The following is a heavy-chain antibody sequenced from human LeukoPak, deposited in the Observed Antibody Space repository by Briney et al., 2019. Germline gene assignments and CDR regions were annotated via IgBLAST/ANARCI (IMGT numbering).Heavy chain of an antibody. V-gene: IGHV3-48*03. CDR3: ARGYCSSTSCYPTSPFDP. CDR2: ISSSGSTI. D-gene: IGHD2-2*01. CDR1: GFTFSSYE. Sequence: PGGSLRLSCAASGFTFSSYEINWVRQAPGKGLEWVSYISSSGSTIYYAASVKGRFTISRDNAKNSLYLQMNSLRAEDTAVYYCARGYCSSTSCYPTSPFDPWGQGTLVTVSS. J-gene: IGHJ5*02.